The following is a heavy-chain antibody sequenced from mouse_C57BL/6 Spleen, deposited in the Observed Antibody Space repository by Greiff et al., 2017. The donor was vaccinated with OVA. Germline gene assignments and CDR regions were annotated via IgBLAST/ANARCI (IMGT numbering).Heavy chain of an antibody. CDR1: GYTFTDYY. Sequence: QVQLKESGAELVRPGASVKLSCKASGYTFTDYYITWVNQRPGRGFGWIARFNLGVGILYSNEKFKGKATLTAEKSSGTAYMQLSSLTSEDSAVYFCASKEGFAYWGQGTLVTVSA. V-gene: IGHV1-76*01. CDR2: FNLGVGIL. J-gene: IGHJ3*01. CDR3: ASKEGFAY.